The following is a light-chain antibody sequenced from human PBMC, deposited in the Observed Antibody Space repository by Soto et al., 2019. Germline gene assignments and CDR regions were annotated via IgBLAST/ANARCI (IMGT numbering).Light chain of an antibody. J-gene: IGLJ1*01. V-gene: IGLV2-14*01. Sequence: QSALTQPASVSRSPGQSITISCTGTSSDVGGYNYVSWYQQHPGKAPKLMIYEVSNRPSGVSNRFSGSKSGNTASLTISGLQAEDEADYYCSSYTSSIPYVFGTGTKVTVL. CDR2: EVS. CDR1: SSDVGGYNY. CDR3: SSYTSSIPYV.